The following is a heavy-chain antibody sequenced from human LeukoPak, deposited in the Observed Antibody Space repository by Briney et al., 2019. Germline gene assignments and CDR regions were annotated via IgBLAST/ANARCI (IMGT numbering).Heavy chain of an antibody. CDR1: GFTFSSYG. Sequence: GGSLRLSCAASGFTFSSYGMHWVRQTPGKGLEWVAVIWYDGSNKFYADSVKGRFTISRDNSKNTLYLQMNSLRAEDTAVYYCAREYSAGWFDPWGQGTLVTVSS. V-gene: IGHV3-33*01. CDR3: AREYSAGWFDP. D-gene: IGHD6-13*01. CDR2: IWYDGSNK. J-gene: IGHJ5*02.